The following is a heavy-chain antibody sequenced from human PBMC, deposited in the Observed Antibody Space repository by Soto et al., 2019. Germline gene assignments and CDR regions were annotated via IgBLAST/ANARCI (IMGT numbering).Heavy chain of an antibody. D-gene: IGHD3-16*01. CDR1: GFSVSSNY. CDR2: IYSGGST. Sequence: EVQLVESGGGLIQPGGSLRLSCAASGFSVSSNYMSWVRQAPGKGLEWVSVIYSGGSTYYADSVKGRFTSSRENSMLTLNLQMNSLRAEDTAVYYWAIVGPNYGYYGIDVWDQGTTVTVSS. J-gene: IGHJ6*02. V-gene: IGHV3-53*01. CDR3: AIVGPNYGYYGIDV.